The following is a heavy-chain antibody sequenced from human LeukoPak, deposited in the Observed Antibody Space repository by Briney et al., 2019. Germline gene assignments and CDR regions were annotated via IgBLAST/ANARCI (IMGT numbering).Heavy chain of an antibody. Sequence: SETLSLTCTVSGGSISSGSYYWSWIRQPAGKGLEWIGRIYTSGSTNYNPSLKSRVTISVDTSKNQFSLKLSSVTAADTAVYYCARIGGFGELVLSYWGQGTLVTVSS. CDR2: IYTSGST. CDR3: ARIGGFGELVLSY. V-gene: IGHV4-61*02. D-gene: IGHD3-10*01. CDR1: GGSISSGSYY. J-gene: IGHJ4*02.